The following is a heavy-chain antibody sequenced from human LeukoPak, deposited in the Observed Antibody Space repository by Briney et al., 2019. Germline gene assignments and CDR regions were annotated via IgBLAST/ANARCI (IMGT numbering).Heavy chain of an antibody. J-gene: IGHJ6*03. V-gene: IGHV3-23*01. CDR3: AKSSELRSLGWFQGSHMDV. CDR1: GFNVSTYA. Sequence: GGSLRLSCVASGFNVSTYARNWVRLAPGKGPEWVSSLSGSGVLTNYADSVKGRFTISRDTSKNTLHLQMNSLTFEDTAIYFCAKSSELRSLGWFQGSHMDVWGKGTTVTVSS. CDR2: LSGSGVLT. D-gene: IGHD3-3*01.